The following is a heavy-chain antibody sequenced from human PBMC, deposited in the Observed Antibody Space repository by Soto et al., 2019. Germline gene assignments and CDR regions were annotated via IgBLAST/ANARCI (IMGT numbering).Heavy chain of an antibody. CDR3: ARDLGGIVYYYDSSGYYYSSGGSAGAFDI. J-gene: IGHJ3*02. V-gene: IGHV1-69*13. Sequence: GASVKVSCKASGGTFSSYAISWVRQAPGQGLEWMGGIIPIFGTANYAQKFQGRVTITADESTSTAYMELSSLRSEDTAVYYCARDLGGIVYYYDSSGYYYSSGGSAGAFDIWGQGTMVTVSS. D-gene: IGHD3-22*01. CDR2: IIPIFGTA. CDR1: GGTFSSYA.